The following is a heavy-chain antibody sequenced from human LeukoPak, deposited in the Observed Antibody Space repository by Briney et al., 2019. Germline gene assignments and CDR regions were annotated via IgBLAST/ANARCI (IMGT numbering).Heavy chain of an antibody. CDR3: AREYVLRYFDRTGHPKTLYYYYYMDV. V-gene: IGHV4-61*05. CDR2: IYTSGST. CDR1: GGSISSSSYY. D-gene: IGHD3-9*01. Sequence: SETLSLTCTVSGGSISSSSYYWGWIRQPPGKGLEWIGRIYTSGSTNYNPPLKSRVTMSVDMSKNQFSLKLSSVTAADTAVYYCAREYVLRYFDRTGHPKTLYYYYYMDVWGKGTTVTVSS. J-gene: IGHJ6*03.